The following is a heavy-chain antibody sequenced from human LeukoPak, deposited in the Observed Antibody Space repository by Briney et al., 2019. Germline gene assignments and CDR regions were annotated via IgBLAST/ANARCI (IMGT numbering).Heavy chain of an antibody. Sequence: GRSLTLSCAASGFTFKNYAMHWVRLAPGKGLEWVAVISSDGSEKYYADSVQGRFTVSRDNSKSTLYLQMNSLTAEDTAMYYCAKGLRSVSYYNTFDYWGQGTLVTVSS. CDR3: AKGLRSVSYYNTFDY. CDR2: ISSDGSEK. D-gene: IGHD3-10*01. V-gene: IGHV3-30*18. J-gene: IGHJ4*02. CDR1: GFTFKNYA.